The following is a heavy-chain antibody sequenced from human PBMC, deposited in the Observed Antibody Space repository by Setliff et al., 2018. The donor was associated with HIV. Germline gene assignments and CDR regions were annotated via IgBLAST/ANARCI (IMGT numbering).Heavy chain of an antibody. V-gene: IGHV4-39*02. CDR2: IYFNGKT. Sequence: SETLSLTCSVSGGSITNDNNYWGWIRQSPGKGLGWIGSIYFNGKTYNNPSLKSRVIMSVDRSRSQLSLKVNSVTAADTAVYYCVRERRRSPLSYGLDVWGQGTTVTVSS. J-gene: IGHJ6*02. CDR1: GGSITNDNNY. CDR3: VRERRRSPLSYGLDV.